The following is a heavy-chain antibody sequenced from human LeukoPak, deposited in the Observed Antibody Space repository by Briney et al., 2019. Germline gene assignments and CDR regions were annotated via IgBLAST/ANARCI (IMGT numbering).Heavy chain of an antibody. D-gene: IGHD3-9*01. Sequence: GASLKISCKGSGYSSASSWIGCVRQMPGKGLEWMGSIYPDDSDTRYSPSFQGQVTISADTSISTAYLQWSSLKASDTAMYYCALRAGDYDSLTCYSWGQGTMVSVSS. CDR3: ALRAGDYDSLTCYS. CDR1: GYSSASSW. V-gene: IGHV5-51*01. CDR2: IYPDDSDT. J-gene: IGHJ3*01.